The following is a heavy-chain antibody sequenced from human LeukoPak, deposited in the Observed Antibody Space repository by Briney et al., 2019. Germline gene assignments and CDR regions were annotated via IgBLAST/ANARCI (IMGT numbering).Heavy chain of an antibody. D-gene: IGHD3-10*01. V-gene: IGHV4-39*07. J-gene: IGHJ6*02. CDR2: IYYSGST. CDR3: ASMRGDGMDV. CDR1: GGSISSSSYY. Sequence: SETLSLTCTVSGGSISSSSYYWGWIRQPPGKGLEWIGSIYYSGSTNYNPSLKSRVTISVDTSKNQFSLKLSSVTAADTAVYYCASMRGDGMDVWGQGTTVTVSS.